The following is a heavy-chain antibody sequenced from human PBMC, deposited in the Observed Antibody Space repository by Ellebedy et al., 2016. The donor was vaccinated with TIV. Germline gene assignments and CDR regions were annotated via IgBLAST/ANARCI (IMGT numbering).Heavy chain of an antibody. CDR3: ARYSGADY. J-gene: IGHJ4*02. CDR2: MAQDGSQK. CDR1: GFSFGSYR. D-gene: IGHD1-26*01. V-gene: IGHV3-7*03. Sequence: GESLKISCVASGFSFGSYRMTWVRQAPGKGLEWVATMAQDGSQKYYVDSVRGRFTISRDNAKNSLYLQMNSLRAEDTAVYYCARYSGADYWGQGTLVTVSS.